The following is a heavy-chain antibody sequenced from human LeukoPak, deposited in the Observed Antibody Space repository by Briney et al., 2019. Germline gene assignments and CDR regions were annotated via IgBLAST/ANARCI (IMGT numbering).Heavy chain of an antibody. CDR2: IYRSGST. CDR3: ARRALGAIDY. J-gene: IGHJ4*02. CDR1: GYSISSGYY. D-gene: IGHD1-26*01. V-gene: IGHV4-38-2*01. Sequence: SETLSLTCAVSGYSISSGYYWGWIRQPPGKGLEWIGSIYRSGSTYYNPSLKSRVTISVDTSKNQFSLKLSSVTAADTAVYYCARRALGAIDYWGQGTLVTVSS.